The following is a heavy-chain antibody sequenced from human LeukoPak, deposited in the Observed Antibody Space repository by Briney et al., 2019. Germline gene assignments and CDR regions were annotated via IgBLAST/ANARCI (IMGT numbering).Heavy chain of an antibody. V-gene: IGHV3-23*01. CDR1: GFTFSDYA. CDR3: AKRGAYSPPY. Sequence: PGGSLRLSCAASGFTFSDYAMTWVRQAPGKGLEWVSAISGSGGSTYYADSVKGRFTISRDNSKNTLYLQMSSLRAEDTAVYYCAKRGAYSPPYWGQGTLVTVSS. D-gene: IGHD5-18*01. J-gene: IGHJ4*02. CDR2: ISGSGGST.